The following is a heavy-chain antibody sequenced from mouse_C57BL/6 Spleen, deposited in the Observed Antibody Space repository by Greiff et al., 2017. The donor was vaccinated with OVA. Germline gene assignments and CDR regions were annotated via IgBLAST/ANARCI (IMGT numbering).Heavy chain of an antibody. J-gene: IGHJ4*01. CDR2: IWSGGST. CDR1: GFSLTSYG. Sequence: QVHVKQSGPGLVQPSQSLSITCTVSGFSLTSYGVHWVRQSPGKGLEWLGVIWSGGSTDYNAAFISRLSISKDNSKSQVFFKMNSLQADDTAIYYCGRNGNWADAMDYWGQGTSVTVYS. V-gene: IGHV2-2*01. D-gene: IGHD4-1*01. CDR3: GRNGNWADAMDY.